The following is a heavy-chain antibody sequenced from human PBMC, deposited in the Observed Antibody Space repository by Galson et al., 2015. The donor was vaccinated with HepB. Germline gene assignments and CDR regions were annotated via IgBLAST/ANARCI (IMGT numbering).Heavy chain of an antibody. CDR2: IIPIFGTA. V-gene: IGHV1-69*01. J-gene: IGHJ4*02. CDR1: GGTFSSYA. D-gene: IGHD6-19*01. Sequence: CKASGGTFSSYAISWVRQAPGQGLEWMGGIIPIFGTANYAQKFQGRVTITADESTSTAYMELSSLRSEDTAVYYCARGVRYSSGLFDYWGQGTLVTVSS. CDR3: ARGVRYSSGLFDY.